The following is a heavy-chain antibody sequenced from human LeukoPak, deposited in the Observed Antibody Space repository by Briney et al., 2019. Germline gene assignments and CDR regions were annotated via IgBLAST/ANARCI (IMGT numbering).Heavy chain of an antibody. CDR1: GGSISSYY. CDR2: IYYSGST. CDR3: AKDKGFGELFAGDY. D-gene: IGHD3-10*01. J-gene: IGHJ4*02. Sequence: SETLSLTCTVSGGSISSYYWSWIRQPPGKGLEWIGYIYYSGSTNYNPSLESRVTISVDTSKNQFSLKLNSVTAADTAVYYCAKDKGFGELFAGDYWGQGTLVTVSS. V-gene: IGHV4-59*01.